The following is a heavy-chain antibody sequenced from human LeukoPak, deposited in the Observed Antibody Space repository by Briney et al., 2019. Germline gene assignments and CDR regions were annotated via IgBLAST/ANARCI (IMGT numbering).Heavy chain of an antibody. Sequence: ASVKVTCKASGYTFTSYGISWVRQAPGQGLEWMGWISAYNGNTNYAQKLQGRVTMTTDTSTSTAYMELRSLRSDDTAVYYCARDVVAAAGTPLSYWGQGTLVTVSS. CDR1: GYTFTSYG. CDR2: ISAYNGNT. V-gene: IGHV1-18*01. CDR3: ARDVVAAAGTPLSY. J-gene: IGHJ4*02. D-gene: IGHD6-13*01.